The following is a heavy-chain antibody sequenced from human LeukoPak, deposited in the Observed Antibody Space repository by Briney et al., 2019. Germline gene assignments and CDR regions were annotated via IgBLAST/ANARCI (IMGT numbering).Heavy chain of an antibody. CDR3: ARDPGLGDCSGGSCYSMFYGMDV. D-gene: IGHD2-15*01. V-gene: IGHV3-23*01. Sequence: GGSLRLSCAASGFTFSSYAMSWVRQAPGKGLEWVSAISGSGGSTYYADSVKGRFTISRDNSKSTLYLQMNSLRAEDTAVYYCARDPGLGDCSGGSCYSMFYGMDVWGQGTTVTVSS. CDR1: GFTFSSYA. J-gene: IGHJ6*02. CDR2: ISGSGGST.